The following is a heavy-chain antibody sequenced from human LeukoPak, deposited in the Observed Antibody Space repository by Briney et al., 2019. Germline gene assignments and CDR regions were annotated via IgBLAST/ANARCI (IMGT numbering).Heavy chain of an antibody. CDR2: IIPIFGTA. D-gene: IGHD4/OR15-4a*01. V-gene: IGHV1-69*01. CDR1: GCTFSSYS. J-gene: IGHJ5*02. CDR3: ARAPRMVNWFDP. Sequence: SVKLSRKASGCTFSSYSISWVRQAPGQGLEWMGGIIPIFGTANYAQKFQGRVTITADESTSKAYMELSSLRSEDTAVYYCARAPRMVNWFDPWGQGTLVTVSS.